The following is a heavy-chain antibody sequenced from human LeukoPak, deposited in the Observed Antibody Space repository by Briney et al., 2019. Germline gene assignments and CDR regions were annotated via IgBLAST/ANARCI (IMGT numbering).Heavy chain of an antibody. CDR3: AKDRPNYYGSNGHYYRRDGDY. D-gene: IGHD3-22*01. Sequence: GGSLRLSCAASGFTFSIYAMSWVRQAPGKGLQWVSSITSSGDGTYYADSVKGRLTISRDNSENMLYLQMNSLRVEDTAVYFCAKDRPNYYGSNGHYYRRDGDYWGQGTLVTVSS. V-gene: IGHV3-23*01. CDR1: GFTFSIYA. CDR2: ITSSGDGT. J-gene: IGHJ4*02.